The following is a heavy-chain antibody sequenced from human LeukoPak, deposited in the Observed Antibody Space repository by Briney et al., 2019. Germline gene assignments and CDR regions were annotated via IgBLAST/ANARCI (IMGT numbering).Heavy chain of an antibody. V-gene: IGHV3-30*02. CDR3: AKDWGMHPYFDY. Sequence: PGGSLRLSCAASGFTFSTFGMHWVRQAPGKGLEWVAFIRYDGSPTYYADSVKGRFTISRDNSKSTLYLQMNSLRAEDTAVYYCAKDWGMHPYFDYWGQGTLVTVSS. D-gene: IGHD3-16*01. CDR2: IRYDGSPT. J-gene: IGHJ4*02. CDR1: GFTFSTFG.